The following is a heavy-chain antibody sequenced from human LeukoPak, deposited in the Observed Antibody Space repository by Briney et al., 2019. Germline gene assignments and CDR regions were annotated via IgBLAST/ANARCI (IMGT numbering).Heavy chain of an antibody. J-gene: IGHJ2*01. D-gene: IGHD1-26*01. V-gene: IGHV3-23*01. CDR2: ISGSGSNT. CDR3: ANPWASACGYFNL. Sequence: GGSLPVTREGRGFTFLNYALNWVRQAPGKGLEWVSGISGSGSNTYDADSVKGRFTISRDNSKNTVSLQMNSLRDEDTAVYYCANPWASACGYFNLWGHSTLVTVSS. CDR1: GFTFLNYA.